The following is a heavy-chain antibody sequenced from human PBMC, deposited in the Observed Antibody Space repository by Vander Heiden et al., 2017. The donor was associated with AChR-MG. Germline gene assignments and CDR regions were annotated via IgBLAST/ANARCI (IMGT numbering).Heavy chain of an antibody. D-gene: IGHD2-15*01. CDR3: AILGYCSGGSCYSSVY. J-gene: IGHJ4*02. CDR1: GFTFSSYG. Sequence: QVQLVESGGGVVQPGGSLRLSCAASGFTFSSYGMPWVRQAPGKGLGWVAFIRYDGSNKYYADSVKGRFTISRDNSKNTLYLQMNSLRAEDTAAYYCAILGYCSGGSCYSSVYWGQGTLVTVSS. CDR2: IRYDGSNK. V-gene: IGHV3-30*02.